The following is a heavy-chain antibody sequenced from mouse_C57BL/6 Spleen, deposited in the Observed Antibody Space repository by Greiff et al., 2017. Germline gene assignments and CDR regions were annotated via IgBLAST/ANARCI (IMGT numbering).Heavy chain of an antibody. Sequence: QVQLQQPGAELVRPGSSVKLSCKASGYTFTSYWMDWVKQRPGQGLEWIGNIYPSDSETHYNQKFKDKATLTVDKSSSTAYMQLSSLTSEDSAVYYCARGWLRDAMDYLGQGTSVTVSS. J-gene: IGHJ4*01. CDR3: ARGWLRDAMDY. CDR2: IYPSDSET. CDR1: GYTFTSYW. V-gene: IGHV1-61*01. D-gene: IGHD2-2*01.